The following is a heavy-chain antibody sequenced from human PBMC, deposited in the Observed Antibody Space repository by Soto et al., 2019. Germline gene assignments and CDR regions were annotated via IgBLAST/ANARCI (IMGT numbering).Heavy chain of an antibody. CDR3: ARDHSSGWCIDY. Sequence: QVQLVESGGGVVQPGRSLRLSCAASGFTFSSYGMHWVRQAPGKGLEWVAVIWYDGSNKYYADSVKGRFTISRDNSRNTLYLQMNSLRAEDTTVYYCARDHSSGWCIDYCRQGTLVPVSS. J-gene: IGHJ4*02. V-gene: IGHV3-33*01. D-gene: IGHD6-19*01. CDR2: IWYDGSNK. CDR1: GFTFSSYG.